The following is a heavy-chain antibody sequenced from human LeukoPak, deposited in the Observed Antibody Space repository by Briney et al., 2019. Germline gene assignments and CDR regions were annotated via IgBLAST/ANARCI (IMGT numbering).Heavy chain of an antibody. V-gene: IGHV3-7*01. CDR1: GFTFSSYS. CDR3: GRHRSGSGTYFIDH. J-gene: IGHJ4*02. Sequence: PGGSLRLSCVVSGFTFSSYSMIWVRQAPRKGLQWVANMKKDGSETNYGDSVKDRFTISRDNAKNSLYLQMNSLRAEDTAVYYCGRHRSGSGTYFIDHWGQGTLVSVSS. CDR2: MKKDGSET. D-gene: IGHD3-10*01.